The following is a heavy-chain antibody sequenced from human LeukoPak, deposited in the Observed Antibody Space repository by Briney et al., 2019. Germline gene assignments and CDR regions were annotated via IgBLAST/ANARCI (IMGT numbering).Heavy chain of an antibody. V-gene: IGHV6-1*01. Sequence: SQTLSLTCAISGDSVSSNSAAWNWIRQSPSRSLEWLGRTYYRSKWYNDYAVSVKSRITINPDTSKNQFSLQLNSVTPEDTAVYYCAREDSSTSNYYYYYMDVWGKGTTVTVSS. J-gene: IGHJ6*03. CDR2: TYYRSKWYN. CDR1: GDSVSSNSAA. D-gene: IGHD3/OR15-3a*01. CDR3: AREDSSTSNYYYYYMDV.